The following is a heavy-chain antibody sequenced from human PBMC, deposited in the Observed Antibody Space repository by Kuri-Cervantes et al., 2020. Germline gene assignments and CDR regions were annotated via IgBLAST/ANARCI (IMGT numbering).Heavy chain of an antibody. CDR2: INHSGST. CDR1: GRSFSGYY. D-gene: IGHD3-22*01. Sequence: SETLSLTCAVYGRSFSGYYWNWIRQPPGKGLEWIGEINHSGSTNYNPSLKSRVTISIDTSKNQFSLKLSSVTAADTAVYYCARHLRYYYDSSGPGGNDAFDIWGQGTMVTVSS. V-gene: IGHV4-34*01. J-gene: IGHJ3*02. CDR3: ARHLRYYYDSSGPGGNDAFDI.